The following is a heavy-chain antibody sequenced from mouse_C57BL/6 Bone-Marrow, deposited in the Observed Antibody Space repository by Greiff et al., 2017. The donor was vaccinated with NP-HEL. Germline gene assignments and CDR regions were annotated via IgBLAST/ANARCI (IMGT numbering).Heavy chain of an antibody. Sequence: QVQLKQPGAELVKPGASVKLSCKASGYTFTSYWMHWVKQRPGQGLEWIGMIHPNSGSTNYNEKFKSKATLTVDKSSSTAYMQLSSLTSEDSAVYYCARPFITTWYFDGGGTGTTVTVSS. CDR3: ARPFITTWYFDG. CDR1: GYTFTSYW. V-gene: IGHV1-64*01. CDR2: IHPNSGST. J-gene: IGHJ1*03. D-gene: IGHD1-1*01.